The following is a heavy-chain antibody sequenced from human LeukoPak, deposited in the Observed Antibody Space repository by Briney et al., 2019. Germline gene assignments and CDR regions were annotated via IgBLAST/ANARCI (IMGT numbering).Heavy chain of an antibody. CDR1: DFSLTNAW. Sequence: PGGSLRLSCAASDFSLTNAWMNWVRQAPGKGLEWVSAISGSGGSTYYADSVKGRFTISRDNSKNTLYLQMNSLRAEDTAVYYCATLGGVSGSYPIPFDYWGQGTLVTVSS. D-gene: IGHD1-26*01. V-gene: IGHV3-23*01. CDR3: ATLGGVSGSYPIPFDY. J-gene: IGHJ4*02. CDR2: ISGSGGST.